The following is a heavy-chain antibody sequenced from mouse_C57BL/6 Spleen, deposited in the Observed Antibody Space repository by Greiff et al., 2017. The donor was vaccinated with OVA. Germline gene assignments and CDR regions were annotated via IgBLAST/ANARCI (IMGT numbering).Heavy chain of an antibody. V-gene: IGHV1-42*01. CDR1: GYSFTGYY. CDR2: INPSTGGT. Sequence: VQLQQSGPELVKPGASVKISCKASGYSFTGYYMNWVKQSPEKSLEWIGEINPSTGGTTYNQKFKAKATLTVDKSSSTAYMQLKSLTSEDSAVYYCARWGGSTHFDYWGQGTTLTVSS. J-gene: IGHJ2*01. CDR3: ARWGGSTHFDY. D-gene: IGHD1-1*02.